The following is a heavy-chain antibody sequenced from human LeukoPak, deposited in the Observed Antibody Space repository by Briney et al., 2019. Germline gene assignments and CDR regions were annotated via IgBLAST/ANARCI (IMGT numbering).Heavy chain of an antibody. J-gene: IGHJ6*02. D-gene: IGHD4-17*01. V-gene: IGHV4-30-4*01. Sequence: PSETLSLTCTVSGGSISSGDYYWSWIRRPPGKGLEWIGYIYYSGSTYYNPSLKSRVTISVDTSKNQFSLKLSSVTAADTAVYYCARDRATVTSYYYYGMDVWGQGTTVTVSS. CDR3: ARDRATVTSYYYYGMDV. CDR2: IYYSGST. CDR1: GGSISSGDYY.